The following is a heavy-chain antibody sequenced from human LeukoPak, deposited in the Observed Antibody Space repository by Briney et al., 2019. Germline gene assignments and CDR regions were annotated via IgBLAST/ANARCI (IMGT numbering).Heavy chain of an antibody. CDR1: GFTFSSYW. CDR2: INSDGINT. J-gene: IGHJ5*02. V-gene: IGHV3-74*01. Sequence: GGSLRLSCAASGFTFSSYWMHWLRQAPGKGLVWVSRINSDGINTSYADSVKGRFTISRDNAKNTLNLQMNSLRAEDTAVYYCARDLGQYYDTSDNWFDPWGQGTLVTVSS. CDR3: ARDLGQYYDTSDNWFDP. D-gene: IGHD3-22*01.